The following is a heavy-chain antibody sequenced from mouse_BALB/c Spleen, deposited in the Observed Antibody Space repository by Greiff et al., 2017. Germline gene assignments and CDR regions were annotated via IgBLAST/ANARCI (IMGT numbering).Heavy chain of an antibody. CDR2: ISYDGSN. J-gene: IGHJ3*01. CDR1: GYSITSGYY. D-gene: IGHD3-2*01. V-gene: IGHV3-6*02. Sequence: EVQLVESGPGLVKPSQSLSLTCSVTGYSITSGYYWNWIRQFPGNKLEWMGYISYDGSNNYNPSLKNRISITRDTSKNQFFLKLNSVTTEDTATYYCARGRDSSGSFAYWGQGTLVTVSA. CDR3: ARGRDSSGSFAY.